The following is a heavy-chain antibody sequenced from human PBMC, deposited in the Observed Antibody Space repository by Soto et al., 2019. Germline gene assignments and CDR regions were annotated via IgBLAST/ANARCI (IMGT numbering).Heavy chain of an antibody. J-gene: IGHJ4*02. CDR2: IDPSDSYT. CDR3: ARHAPLQTEFYYFDY. CDR1: GYSFTNYW. D-gene: IGHD1-1*01. V-gene: IGHV5-10-1*01. Sequence: GESLKISCKASGYSFTNYWISWVRQMPGKGLERMGRIDPSDSYTNYSPSFQGHVTISADKSISTAYLQWSSLKASDTAMYYCARHAPLQTEFYYFDYWGQGTLVTVSS.